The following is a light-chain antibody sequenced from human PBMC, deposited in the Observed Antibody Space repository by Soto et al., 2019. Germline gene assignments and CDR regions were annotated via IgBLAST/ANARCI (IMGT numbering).Light chain of an antibody. CDR3: ASFTSISTYV. Sequence: QSALTHPASVSGSPGQSMTISCGGTGDDIGGYNFVSWYQHHPGKALKLIIYDVTHRPSGVSERFSGSKSGFTASLTISGLQPEDESHYYCASFTSISTYVFGTGTKVTVL. CDR1: GDDIGGYNF. J-gene: IGLJ1*01. V-gene: IGLV2-14*01. CDR2: DVT.